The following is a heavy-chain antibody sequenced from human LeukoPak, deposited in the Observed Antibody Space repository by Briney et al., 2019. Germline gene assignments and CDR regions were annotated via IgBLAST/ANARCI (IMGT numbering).Heavy chain of an antibody. CDR3: ARDDSSGWYSIRLVSRNWFDP. J-gene: IGHJ5*02. CDR2: MNPNSGNT. D-gene: IGHD6-19*01. Sequence: GASVKVSCTASGYTFTSYDINWVRQATGQGLEWMGWMNPNSGNTGYAQKFQGRVTMTRNTSISTAYMERSSLRSEDTAVYYCARDDSSGWYSIRLVSRNWFDPWGQGTLVTVSS. CDR1: GYTFTSYD. V-gene: IGHV1-8*01.